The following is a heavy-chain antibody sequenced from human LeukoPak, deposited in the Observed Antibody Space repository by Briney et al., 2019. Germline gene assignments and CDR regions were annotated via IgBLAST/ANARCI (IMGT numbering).Heavy chain of an antibody. D-gene: IGHD4-17*01. J-gene: IGHJ5*02. CDR2: IIPIFGTA. Sequence: ASVKVSCKASGGTFSSYAISWVRQAPGQGLEWTGGIIPIFGTANYAQKFQGRVTITTDESTSTAYMELSSLRSEDTAVYYCARDAYGDYARSWFDPWGQGTLVTVSS. CDR1: GGTFSSYA. CDR3: ARDAYGDYARSWFDP. V-gene: IGHV1-69*05.